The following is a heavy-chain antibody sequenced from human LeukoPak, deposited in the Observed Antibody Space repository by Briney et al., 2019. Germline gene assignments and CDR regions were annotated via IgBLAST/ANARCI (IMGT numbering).Heavy chain of an antibody. J-gene: IGHJ5*02. V-gene: IGHV1-2*02. CDR3: ARGPLYCSGGSCYSRWFDP. CDR1: RYTFTGYY. Sequence: ASVKVSCKASRYTFTGYYMHWVRQAPGQGLEWMGWINPNSGGTNYAQKFQGRVTMTRDTSISTAYMELSRLGSDDTAVYYCARGPLYCSGGSCYSRWFDPWGQGTLVTVSS. D-gene: IGHD2-15*01. CDR2: INPNSGGT.